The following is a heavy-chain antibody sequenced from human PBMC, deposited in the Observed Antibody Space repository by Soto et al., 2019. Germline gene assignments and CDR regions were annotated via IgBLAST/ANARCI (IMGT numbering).Heavy chain of an antibody. Sequence: SQTLSLTCAISGDSVSSNSAAWNWIRQSPSRGPEWLGRTYYRSKWYNDYAVSVKSRITINPDTSKNQFSLQLNSVTPEDTAVYYCARVYCTNGVCPYGMDVWGQGTTVTVSS. D-gene: IGHD2-8*01. J-gene: IGHJ6*02. CDR3: ARVYCTNGVCPYGMDV. CDR1: GDSVSSNSAA. CDR2: TYYRSKWYN. V-gene: IGHV6-1*01.